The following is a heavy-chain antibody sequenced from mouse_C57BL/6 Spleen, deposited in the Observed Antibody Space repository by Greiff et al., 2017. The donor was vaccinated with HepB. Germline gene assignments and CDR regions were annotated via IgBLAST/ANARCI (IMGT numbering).Heavy chain of an antibody. CDR3: ARGGYDYDGYYYAMDY. J-gene: IGHJ4*01. CDR2: IHPSDSDT. D-gene: IGHD2-4*01. CDR1: GYTFTSYW. V-gene: IGHV1-74*01. Sequence: QVQLKQPGAELVKPGASVKVSCKASGYTFTSYWMHWVKQRPGQGLEWIGRIHPSDSDTNYNQKFKGKATLTVDKSSSTAYMQLSSLTSEDSAVYYCARGGYDYDGYYYAMDYWGQGTSVTVSS.